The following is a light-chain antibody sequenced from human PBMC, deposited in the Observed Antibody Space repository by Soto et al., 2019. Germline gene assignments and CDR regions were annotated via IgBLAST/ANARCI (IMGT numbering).Light chain of an antibody. CDR1: SSNIGAGYD. V-gene: IGLV1-40*01. Sequence: QAVVTQPPSVSGAPGQRVTISCTGSSSNIGAGYDVHWYQQLPGTAPKVLIYDNNSRPSGVPGRFSGSKSGTSASLAITGLQAEDEADYYCHSYDVSLSGPVFGGGTKVTVL. CDR2: DNN. CDR3: HSYDVSLSGPV. J-gene: IGLJ2*01.